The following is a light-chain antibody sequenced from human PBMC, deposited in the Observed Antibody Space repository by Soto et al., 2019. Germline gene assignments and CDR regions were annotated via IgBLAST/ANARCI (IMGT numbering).Light chain of an antibody. V-gene: IGLV2-14*01. CDR2: EVS. CDR1: SSDVGGYDY. Sequence: QSALTQPASVSGSPGQSITISCTGTSSDVGGYDYVSWYQQHPGKAPKPMIYEVSDRPSGVSNRFSGSKSGNTASLTISGLQAEDEADYYCSSYTSSSTLLFGGGTKVTVL. CDR3: SSYTSSSTLL. J-gene: IGLJ2*01.